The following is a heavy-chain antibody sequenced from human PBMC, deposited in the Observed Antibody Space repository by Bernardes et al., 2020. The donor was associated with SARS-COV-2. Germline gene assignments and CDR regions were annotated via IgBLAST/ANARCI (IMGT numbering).Heavy chain of an antibody. CDR2: MYSVGST. V-gene: IGHV3-66*01. CDR1: GFTVSNNY. Sequence: WGSLRLSCAVSGFTVSNNYMSWVRQAPGKGLEWVSVMYSVGSTYYADSVKGRFTISRDNSKNTVDLLMNSLRAEDTAVYYCARLDFITRRAYWGQGTLVTVSS. J-gene: IGHJ4*02. D-gene: IGHD3-10*01. CDR3: ARLDFITRRAY.